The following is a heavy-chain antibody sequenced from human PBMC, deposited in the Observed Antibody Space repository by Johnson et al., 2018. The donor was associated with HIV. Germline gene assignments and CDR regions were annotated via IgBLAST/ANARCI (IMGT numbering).Heavy chain of an antibody. CDR1: GFTFSIYG. CDR3: AKDVRTRWGLEPDAFDI. V-gene: IGHV3-33*06. Sequence: QVQLVESGGGVVQPGRSLRLSCAASGFTFSIYGMHWVRQAPGKGLEWVAVIWYDGSNKYYADSVKGRFTISRDNSKKTLYLQMNSLRAEDTAVYYCAKDVRTRWGLEPDAFDIWGQGTMVTVSS. J-gene: IGHJ3*02. D-gene: IGHD1-26*01. CDR2: IWYDGSNK.